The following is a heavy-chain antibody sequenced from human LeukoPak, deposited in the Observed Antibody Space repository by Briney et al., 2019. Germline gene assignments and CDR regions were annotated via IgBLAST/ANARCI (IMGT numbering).Heavy chain of an antibody. D-gene: IGHD3-16*02. J-gene: IGHJ4*02. V-gene: IGHV3-30*02. Sequence: GGSLRLSCAASGFTFNSYGMHWVRQAPGKGLEWVAFIRNDGSNEYYVESVKGRFTISRDNSKNTLYLQMNSLRAEDTAVYYCAKDHDYVWGSYPTYYFDYWGQGTQVTVSS. CDR1: GFTFNSYG. CDR3: AKDHDYVWGSYPTYYFDY. CDR2: IRNDGSNE.